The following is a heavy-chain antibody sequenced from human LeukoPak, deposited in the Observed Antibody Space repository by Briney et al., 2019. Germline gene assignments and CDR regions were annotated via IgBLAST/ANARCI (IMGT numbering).Heavy chain of an antibody. D-gene: IGHD1-1*01. V-gene: IGHV1-2*02. Sequence: ASVKVSCKASGYTFTGYYMHWVRQAPGQGLEWVGWINPNSGGTNYAQKFQGRVTMTRDTPISTAYMELSRLRSDDTAVYYCASRGAQLERRIHYYYMDVWGKGTTVTVSS. CDR3: ASRGAQLERRIHYYYMDV. CDR2: INPNSGGT. CDR1: GYTFTGYY. J-gene: IGHJ6*03.